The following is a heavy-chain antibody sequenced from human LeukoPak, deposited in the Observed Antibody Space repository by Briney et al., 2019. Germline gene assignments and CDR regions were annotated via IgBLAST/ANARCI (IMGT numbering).Heavy chain of an antibody. D-gene: IGHD6-13*01. Sequence: GGSLRLSCAASVFTFSIYAMIGVRRAPGKGREGVSAISGSGDSTYYADHVKGRYTIARDNSKDALYLQMNSRRAEDTAVYYCAKNRAAAGMFDYWGEGTLVSVSS. CDR1: VFTFSIYA. CDR3: AKNRAAAGMFDY. J-gene: IGHJ4*02. CDR2: ISGSGDST. V-gene: IGHV3-23*01.